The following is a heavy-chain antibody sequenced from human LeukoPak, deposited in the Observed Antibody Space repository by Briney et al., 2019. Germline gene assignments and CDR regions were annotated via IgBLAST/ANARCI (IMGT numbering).Heavy chain of an antibody. D-gene: IGHD3-10*01. V-gene: IGHV2-70*11. CDR3: ARRLYSSGSSNAFDI. Sequence: TESGPALVKPTQTLTLTCTFSGFSLSTDEMSVSWVPQPPGKALEWLARIDWDDDKYYSESLKTRLTISKDTSKNQVVLTMTNMDPVDTATYYCARRLYSSGSSNAFDIWGQGTMVTVSS. CDR1: GFSLSTDEMS. J-gene: IGHJ3*02. CDR2: IDWDDDK.